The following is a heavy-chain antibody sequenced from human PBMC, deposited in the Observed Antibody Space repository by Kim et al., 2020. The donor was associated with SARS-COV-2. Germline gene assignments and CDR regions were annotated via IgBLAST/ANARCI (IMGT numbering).Heavy chain of an antibody. Sequence: GGSLRLSCAVSGFTVSSNYMSWVRQAPGKGLEWVSVIYRGGSTYYADSVKGRFTISRDNSKNTLYLQMNSLRAEDTAVYYCARDFTTRSGELQGYDYWGQGTLVTVSS. V-gene: IGHV3-53*01. J-gene: IGHJ4*02. CDR2: IYRGGST. D-gene: IGHD1-26*01. CDR1: GFTVSSNY. CDR3: ARDFTTRSGELQGYDY.